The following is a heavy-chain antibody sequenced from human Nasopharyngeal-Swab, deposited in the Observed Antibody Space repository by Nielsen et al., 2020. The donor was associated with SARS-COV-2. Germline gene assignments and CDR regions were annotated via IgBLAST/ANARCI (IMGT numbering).Heavy chain of an antibody. CDR2: ISGSGGST. V-gene: IGHV3-23*01. CDR1: GFTFSSYA. J-gene: IGHJ2*01. D-gene: IGHD3-22*01. CDR3: ARVRLDYYDSSGYYSNSDWYFDL. Sequence: GESLKISCAASGFTFSSYAMSWVRQAPGKGLEWVSAISGSGGSTYYADSVKGRFTISRDNSKNTLYLQMNSLRAEDTAVYYCARVRLDYYDSSGYYSNSDWYFDLWGRGTLVTVSS.